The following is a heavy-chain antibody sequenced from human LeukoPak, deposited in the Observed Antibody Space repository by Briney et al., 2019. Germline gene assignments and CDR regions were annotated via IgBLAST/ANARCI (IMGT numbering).Heavy chain of an antibody. V-gene: IGHV3-23*01. CDR1: GFSFSSSA. CDR3: AKGYYGSGSYGWFDY. Sequence: PGGSLRLSCAASGFSFSSSAMNWVRQAPGKGLEWVSTISGSGDRTYYADSVKGRFTISRDNSKNTLFLQMNSLRAEDTAVYYCAKGYYGSGSYGWFDYWGQGTLVTVPS. J-gene: IGHJ4*02. D-gene: IGHD3-10*01. CDR2: ISGSGDRT.